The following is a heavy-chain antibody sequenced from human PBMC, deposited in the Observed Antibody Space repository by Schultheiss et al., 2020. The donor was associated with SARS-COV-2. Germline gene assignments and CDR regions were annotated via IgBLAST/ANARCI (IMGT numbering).Heavy chain of an antibody. D-gene: IGHD5-12*01. V-gene: IGHV3-11*01. J-gene: IGHJ4*02. Sequence: GGSLRLSCAASGFTFSDYYMNWVRQAPGKGLEWVSYISSSGSTIYYADSVKGRFTISRDNAKNSLYLQMNSLRAEDTAVYYCASNIVATIANYWGQGTLVTVSS. CDR3: ASNIVATIANY. CDR1: GFTFSDYY. CDR2: ISSSGSTI.